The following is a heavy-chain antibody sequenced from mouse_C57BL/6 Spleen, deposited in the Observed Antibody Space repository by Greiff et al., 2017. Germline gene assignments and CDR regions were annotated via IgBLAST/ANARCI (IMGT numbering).Heavy chain of an antibody. CDR2: INPSNGGT. D-gene: IGHD2-4*01. CDR3: ARSPYDYDDWFAY. Sequence: QVQLKQPGTELVKPGASVKLSCKASGYTFTSYWMHWVKQRPRQGLEWIGNINPSNGGTNYNEKFKSKATLTVDKSSSTAYMQLSSLTSEDSAVYYCARSPYDYDDWFAYWGQGTLVTVSA. J-gene: IGHJ3*01. V-gene: IGHV1-53*01. CDR1: GYTFTSYW.